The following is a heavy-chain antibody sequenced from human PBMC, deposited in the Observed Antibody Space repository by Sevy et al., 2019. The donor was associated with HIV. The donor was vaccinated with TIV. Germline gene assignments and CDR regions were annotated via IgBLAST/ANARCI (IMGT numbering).Heavy chain of an antibody. CDR2: ISSSSSYI. J-gene: IGHJ4*02. D-gene: IGHD6-6*01. CDR1: GFTFSSYS. V-gene: IGHV3-21*01. CDR3: ATLEYSSSNFDY. Sequence: GGSLRLSCAASGFTFSSYSMNWVRQAPGKGLEWVSSISSSSSYIYYADSVKGRFTIYRDNAKNSLYLQMNSLRAEDTAVYYCATLEYSSSNFDYWGQGTLVTVSS.